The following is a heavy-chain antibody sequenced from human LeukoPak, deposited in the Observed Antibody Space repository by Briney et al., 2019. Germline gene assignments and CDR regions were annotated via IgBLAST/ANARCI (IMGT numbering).Heavy chain of an antibody. V-gene: IGHV3-21*01. J-gene: IGHJ4*02. CDR3: ARGTSSGYPVADFDY. D-gene: IGHD3-22*01. CDR2: ISSSSSYI. CDR1: GFTFSSYS. Sequence: GGSLRLSCAASGFTFSSYSMNWVRQAPGKGLEWVSSISSSSSYIYYADSVKGRFTISRDNAKNSLYLQMNSLRAEDTAVYYCARGTSSGYPVADFDYWGQGTLVTVSS.